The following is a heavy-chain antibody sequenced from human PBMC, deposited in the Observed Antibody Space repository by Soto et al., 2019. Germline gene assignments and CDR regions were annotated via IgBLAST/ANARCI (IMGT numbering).Heavy chain of an antibody. J-gene: IGHJ4*02. V-gene: IGHV1-69*04. Sequence: ASVKVSCKASGGTFSSYTISWVRQAPGQGLEWMGRIIPILGIANYAQKIQGRVTITADKSTSTANMEKSSLRYKNTAMNNCARDEYCSSTSCAKNIDYWGQGTLVTVSS. D-gene: IGHD2-2*01. CDR2: IIPILGIA. CDR1: GGTFSSYT. CDR3: ARDEYCSSTSCAKNIDY.